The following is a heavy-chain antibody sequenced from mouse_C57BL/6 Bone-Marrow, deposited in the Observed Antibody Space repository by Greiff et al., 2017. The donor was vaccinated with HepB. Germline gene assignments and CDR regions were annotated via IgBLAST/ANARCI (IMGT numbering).Heavy chain of an antibody. CDR3: SRLGDITTVRGYFDV. CDR2: IHPNSGST. J-gene: IGHJ1*03. CDR1: GYTFTSYW. V-gene: IGHV1-64*01. D-gene: IGHD1-1*01. Sequence: QVQLQQPGAELVKPGASVKLSCKASGYTFTSYWMHWVKQRPGQGLEWIGMIHPNSGSTNYNEKFKSKATLTVDKSSSTAYMQLSSLTSEDSAVYYCSRLGDITTVRGYFDVWGTGTTVTVSS.